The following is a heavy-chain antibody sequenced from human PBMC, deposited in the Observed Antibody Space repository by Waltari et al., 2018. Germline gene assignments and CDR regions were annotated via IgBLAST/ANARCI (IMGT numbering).Heavy chain of an antibody. J-gene: IGHJ4*02. CDR2: IHHSGST. D-gene: IGHD3-22*01. Sequence: QVQLQESGPGLVKPSETLSLSRSVSGGSISSFFWNWIRQPPGRGLEWIGFIHHSGSTKCNPSLKSRVTMSVDTSKSQFSLRLTSVTAADTAVYYCARWDSSGRYYGDWGQGTPVIVSS. CDR3: ARWDSSGRYYGD. CDR1: GGSISSFF. V-gene: IGHV4-59*12.